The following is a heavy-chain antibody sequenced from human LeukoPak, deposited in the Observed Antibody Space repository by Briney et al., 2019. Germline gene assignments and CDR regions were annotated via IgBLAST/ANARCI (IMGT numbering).Heavy chain of an antibody. V-gene: IGHV3-30*18. D-gene: IGHD5-24*01. Sequence: GGSLRLSCAASAFTFSTYGMHWVRQAPGKGLEGVAVILYDGNNKYYADSVSGRFTISRDNSKNTLYLQMNSLRPEDTAVYYCAKDRHPARTDGYYFEHWGQGTLVTVSS. J-gene: IGHJ4*02. CDR3: AKDRHPARTDGYYFEH. CDR1: AFTFSTYG. CDR2: ILYDGNNK.